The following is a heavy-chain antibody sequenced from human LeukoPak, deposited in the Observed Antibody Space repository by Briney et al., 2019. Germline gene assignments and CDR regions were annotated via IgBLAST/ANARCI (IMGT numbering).Heavy chain of an antibody. D-gene: IGHD2/OR15-2a*01. CDR1: GGTFSSYA. CDR3: ARDRSLSNWFDP. V-gene: IGHV1-69*05. Sequence: SVKVSCKASGGTFSSYAISWVRRAPGQGLEWMGGIIPIFGTANYAQKFQGRVTITTDESTSTAYMELSSLRSEDTAVYYCARDRSLSNWFDPWGQGTLVTVSS. J-gene: IGHJ5*02. CDR2: IIPIFGTA.